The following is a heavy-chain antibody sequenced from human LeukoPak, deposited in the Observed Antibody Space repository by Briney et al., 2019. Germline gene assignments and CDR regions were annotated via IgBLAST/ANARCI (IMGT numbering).Heavy chain of an antibody. CDR1: GFTFSNYG. Sequence: PSGGPLSLSCAASGFTFSNYGMIWVRQAPGKGREWFSGITDSGGNTYYADSVKGRFTISRDKYKNTMYLQMNSLRAEDTALYYCAKDIGRFPHALDIWGQGTMVTVSS. D-gene: IGHD1-26*01. CDR2: ITDSGGNT. CDR3: AKDIGRFPHALDI. J-gene: IGHJ3*02. V-gene: IGHV3-23*01.